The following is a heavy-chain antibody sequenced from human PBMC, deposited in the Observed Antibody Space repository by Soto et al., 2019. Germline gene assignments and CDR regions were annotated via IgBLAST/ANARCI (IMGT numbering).Heavy chain of an antibody. D-gene: IGHD3-3*01. CDR2: IYYSGST. J-gene: IGHJ4*02. V-gene: IGHV4-59*01. CDR1: GGTINSYY. Sequence: SETLYLTCTVSGGTINSYYWSWTRQPPGKGLEWIGYIYYSGSTNYNPSLKSRVTISVDTSKNQFSLKLSSVTAADTAVYYCARAAYYDFVDGIDYWGQGTLVTVSS. CDR3: ARAAYYDFVDGIDY.